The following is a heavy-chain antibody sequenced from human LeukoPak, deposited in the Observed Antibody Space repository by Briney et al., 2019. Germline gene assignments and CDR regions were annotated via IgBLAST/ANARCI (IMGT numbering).Heavy chain of an antibody. CDR1: GYSISSGYY. CDR2: VYHSGST. CDR3: ARHGNYYDTSQSDP. Sequence: SETLSLTCAVSGYSISSGYYWGWIWQPPGKGLEWIGSVYHSGSTYYNPSLKSRVTISVDTSKNQFSLKLSSVTAADTAVYYCARHGNYYDTSQSDPWGQGTPVTVSS. J-gene: IGHJ5*02. V-gene: IGHV4-38-2*01. D-gene: IGHD3-22*01.